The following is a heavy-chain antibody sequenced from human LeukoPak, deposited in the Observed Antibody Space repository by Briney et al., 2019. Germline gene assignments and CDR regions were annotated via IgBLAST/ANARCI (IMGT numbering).Heavy chain of an antibody. CDR1: GIFVISFW. CDR3: VTDRYSDSAFGD. V-gene: IGHV3-74*01. J-gene: IGHJ4*02. CDR2: INTDGSVT. D-gene: IGHD1-26*01. Sequence: GGSVRHSCAACGIFVISFWMHWLRQARGEGLVWVSRINTDGSVTNYADCVEGRFTISRDNAKNTQYLQMNDLRAEDTAVYYCVTDRYSDSAFGDWGQGTLVTVSS.